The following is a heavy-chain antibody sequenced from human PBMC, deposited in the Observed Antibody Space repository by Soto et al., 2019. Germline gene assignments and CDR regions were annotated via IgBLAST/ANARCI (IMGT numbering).Heavy chain of an antibody. J-gene: IGHJ6*02. Sequence: SVKVSCKASGGTFSSYAISWVRQAPGQGLEWMGGIIPIFGTANYAQKFQGRVTITADKSTSTAYMELSSLRSEDTAVYYCAREGIVVVPAAIKFDNPYYYGMDVWGQGTTVTVSS. CDR3: AREGIVVVPAAIKFDNPYYYGMDV. D-gene: IGHD2-2*01. CDR1: GGTFSSYA. CDR2: IIPIFGTA. V-gene: IGHV1-69*06.